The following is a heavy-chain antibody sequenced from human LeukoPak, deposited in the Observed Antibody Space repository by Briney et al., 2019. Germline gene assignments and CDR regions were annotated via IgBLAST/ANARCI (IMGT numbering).Heavy chain of an antibody. CDR3: ARDQMATVTTFLTFSFDY. J-gene: IGHJ4*02. V-gene: IGHV3-21*01. CDR2: ISSSSSYI. Sequence: GGSLRLSCAASGFSFRDHAMNWVRQAPGKGLEWVSSISSSSSYIYYADSVKGRFTISRDNAKNSLYLQMNSLRAEDTAVYYCARDQMATVTTFLTFSFDYWGQGTLVTVSS. D-gene: IGHD4-17*01. CDR1: GFSFRDHA.